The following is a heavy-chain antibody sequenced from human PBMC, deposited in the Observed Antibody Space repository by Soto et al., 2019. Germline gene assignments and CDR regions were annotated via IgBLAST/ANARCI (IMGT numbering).Heavy chain of an antibody. J-gene: IGHJ4*01. V-gene: IGHV3-11*03. CDR3: ARKKTSADYFDY. Sequence: SLRRSWSACGFSFSGDYMSWIRQVPGKGLEWLSYISSSGRYTNYADSIKGRFIISRDNSNNSLYLQMNSLRVDDTAIYFCARKKTSADYFDYWGHGTLVTVSS. CDR2: ISSSGRYT. D-gene: IGHD3-10*01. CDR1: GFSFSGDY.